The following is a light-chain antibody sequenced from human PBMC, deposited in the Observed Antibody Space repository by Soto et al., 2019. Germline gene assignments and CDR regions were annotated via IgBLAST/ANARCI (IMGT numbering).Light chain of an antibody. J-gene: IGKJ2*01. Sequence: DIQMTQSPSTLSASVGDRVTITCRASQSISSWLAWYQQKPGKATKLLIYKASSLESGVPSRFSGSGSGTEFTLTISSLQPDDFDTYYCQQYNSYQYTVGQGTKVDSK. CDR3: QQYNSYQYT. CDR1: QSISSW. V-gene: IGKV1-5*03. CDR2: KAS.